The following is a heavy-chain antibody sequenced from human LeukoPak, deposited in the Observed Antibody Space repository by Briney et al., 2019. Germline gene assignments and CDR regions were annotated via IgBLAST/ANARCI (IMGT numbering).Heavy chain of an antibody. J-gene: IGHJ4*02. CDR3: GVVRCGSRPSQYYFDY. CDR2: FDPEDGET. Sequence: ASVKVSCKVSGYTLTELSMHWVRQAPGKGLEWMGGFDPEDGETIYAQKFQGRVTMTEDTSTDTAYMELSSLRSEDTAVYYCGVVRCGSRPSQYYFDYWGQGTLVTVSS. CDR1: GYTLTELS. D-gene: IGHD1-26*01. V-gene: IGHV1-24*01.